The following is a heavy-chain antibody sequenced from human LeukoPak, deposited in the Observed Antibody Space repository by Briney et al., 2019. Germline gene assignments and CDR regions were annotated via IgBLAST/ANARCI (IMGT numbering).Heavy chain of an antibody. CDR3: ARVMVGHIVVVTSAFDI. Sequence: SETLSLTCTVSGASISSYYWSWIRQPAGKGLEWIGRIYTSGSTNYNPSLKSRVTMSVDTSKNQFSLKLSSVTAADTAVYYCARVMVGHIVVVTSAFDIWGQGTVVTVSS. J-gene: IGHJ3*02. CDR1: GASISSYY. CDR2: IYTSGST. V-gene: IGHV4-4*07. D-gene: IGHD2-21*02.